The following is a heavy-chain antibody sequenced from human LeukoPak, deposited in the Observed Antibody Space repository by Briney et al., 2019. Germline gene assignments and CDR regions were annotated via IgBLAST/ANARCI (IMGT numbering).Heavy chain of an antibody. D-gene: IGHD3-22*01. CDR3: ARDRGRYYDSRGFYWGYYFDS. CDR1: GFTFGTYA. V-gene: IGHV3-23*01. CDR2: ISGSGDST. Sequence: GGSLRLSCAASGFTFGTYAVNGVRQAPGKGLEWVSTISGSGDSTYYADSVKGRFTISRDNSKDTLYLQMSSVRVDDTAVYYCARDRGRYYDSRGFYWGYYFDSWGQGILVTVST. J-gene: IGHJ4*02.